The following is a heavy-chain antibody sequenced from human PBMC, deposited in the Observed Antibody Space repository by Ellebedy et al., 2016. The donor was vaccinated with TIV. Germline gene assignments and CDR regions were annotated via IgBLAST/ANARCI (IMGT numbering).Heavy chain of an antibody. CDR1: GGVSLSGYQ. J-gene: IGHJ4*02. CDR2: INDYGTT. V-gene: IGHV4-34*01. CDR3: ARCPNFDY. Sequence: MPGGSLRLSCAVYGGVSLSGYQWSWIRLSPGKGLEWIGEINDYGTTYYNPSLKSRVTISVDTSKNQFSLKLSSVTAADTAVYYCARCPNFDYWGQGTLVTVSS.